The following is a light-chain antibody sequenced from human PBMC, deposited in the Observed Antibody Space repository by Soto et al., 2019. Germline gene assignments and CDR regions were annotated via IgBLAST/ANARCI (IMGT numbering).Light chain of an antibody. CDR2: GNT. J-gene: IGLJ3*02. CDR1: SSNIVAGYD. Sequence: QSVLTQTPSVSGAPGQRVTISCTGSSSNIVAGYDVHWYQQLPETAPKLLIYGNTNRPSGVPDRFSGSKSGTSASLAITGLQAEDEADYYCQSYDSSLSGSVFGGGTQLTVL. V-gene: IGLV1-40*01. CDR3: QSYDSSLSGSV.